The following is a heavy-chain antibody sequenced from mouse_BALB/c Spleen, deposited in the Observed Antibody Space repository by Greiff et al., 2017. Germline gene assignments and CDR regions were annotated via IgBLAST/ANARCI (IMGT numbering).Heavy chain of an antibody. J-gene: IGHJ3*01. CDR1: GFTFSSFG. V-gene: IGHV5-17*02. CDR3: ARRDGNSWFAY. Sequence: EVKLVESGGGLVQPGGSRKLSCAASGFTFSSFGMHWVRQAPEKGLEWVAYISSGSSTIYYADTVKGRFTISRDNPKNTLFLQMTSLRSEDTAMYYCARRDGNSWFAYWGQGTLVTVSA. CDR2: ISSGSSTI. D-gene: IGHD2-1*01.